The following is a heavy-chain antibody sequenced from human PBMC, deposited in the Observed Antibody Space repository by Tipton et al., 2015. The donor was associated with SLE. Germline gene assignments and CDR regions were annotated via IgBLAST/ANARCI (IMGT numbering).Heavy chain of an antibody. CDR3: ATERIGGSPFDY. V-gene: IGHV4-61*09. CDR1: GGSISRGGHY. D-gene: IGHD3-16*01. J-gene: IGHJ4*02. CDR2: IYTGGTT. Sequence: TLSLTCTVPGGSISRGGHYWSWIRQPAGKGLEWIGHIYTGGTTNHNPSLRSRVTISVDMSKNQFSLRLTSVTAADTALYYCATERIGGSPFDYWGQGTLVTVSS.